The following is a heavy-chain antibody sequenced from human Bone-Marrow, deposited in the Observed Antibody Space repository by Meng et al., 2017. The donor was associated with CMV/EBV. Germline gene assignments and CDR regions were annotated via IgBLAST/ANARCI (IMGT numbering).Heavy chain of an antibody. V-gene: IGHV1-69*10. D-gene: IGHD3-16*01. Sequence: SVKVSCKASGYTFTGYYMHWVRQAPGQGLEWMGGIIPILGIANYAQKFQGRVTITADKSTSTAYMELSSLRSEDTAVYYCASSLYVVSPRHYYYYYVMDVWGQGTTVTVSS. J-gene: IGHJ6*02. CDR3: ASSLYVVSPRHYYYYYVMDV. CDR2: IIPILGIA. CDR1: GYTFTGYY.